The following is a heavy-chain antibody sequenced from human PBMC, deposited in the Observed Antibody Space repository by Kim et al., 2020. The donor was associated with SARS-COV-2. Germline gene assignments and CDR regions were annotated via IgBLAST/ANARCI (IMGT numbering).Heavy chain of an antibody. Sequence: GGSLRLSCAASGFTFSSYAMSWVRQAPGKGLEWVSAISGSGGSTYYADSVKGRFTISRDNSKNTLYLQMNSLRAEDTAVYYCAKPHIVVVSGHDAFDIWGQGTMVTVSS. J-gene: IGHJ3*02. CDR2: ISGSGGST. V-gene: IGHV3-23*01. D-gene: IGHD2-2*01. CDR3: AKPHIVVVSGHDAFDI. CDR1: GFTFSSYA.